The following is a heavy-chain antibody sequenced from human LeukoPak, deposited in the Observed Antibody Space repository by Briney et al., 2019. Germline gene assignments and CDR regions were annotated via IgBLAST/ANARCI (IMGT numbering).Heavy chain of an antibody. J-gene: IGHJ5*02. D-gene: IGHD3-3*01. Sequence: SETLSLTCTVSGGSISSGDYYWSWIRQPPGKGLEWIGYIYYSGTTYYNPSLKSRVTISVDTSKNQFSLKLSSVTAADTAVYYCARGQYYDFWSGYYNRWFDPWGQGTLVTVSS. CDR3: ARGQYYDFWSGYYNRWFDP. V-gene: IGHV4-30-4*01. CDR2: IYYSGTT. CDR1: GGSISSGDYY.